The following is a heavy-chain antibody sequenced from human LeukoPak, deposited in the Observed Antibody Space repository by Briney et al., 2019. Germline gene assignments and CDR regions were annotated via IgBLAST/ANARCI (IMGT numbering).Heavy chain of an antibody. V-gene: IGHV7-4-1*02. CDR3: AREAVGYSSSWYGTYFDY. D-gene: IGHD6-13*01. CDR2: INTDTGNP. Sequence: GASVKVSCKASGYTFTSYAMNWVRQAPGQGLEWMGWINTDTGNPTYAQGFTGRLVFSLDTSVSTAYLQISSLKAEDTAVYYCAREAVGYSSSWYGTYFDYWGQGTLVTVSS. CDR1: GYTFTSYA. J-gene: IGHJ4*02.